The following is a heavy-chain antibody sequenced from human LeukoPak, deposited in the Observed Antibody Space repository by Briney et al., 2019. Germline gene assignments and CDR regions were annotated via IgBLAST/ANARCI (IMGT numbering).Heavy chain of an antibody. D-gene: IGHD3-10*01. CDR2: IYYSGST. Sequence: PLETLSLTCTVSGGSISSSSYYWGWIRQPPGKGLEWIGSIYYSGSTYYNPSLKSRVTISVDTSKNQFTLKLSSVTAADTAVYYCARLTEEYYFDYWGQGTLVTVSS. CDR3: ARLTEEYYFDY. CDR1: GGSISSSSYY. J-gene: IGHJ4*02. V-gene: IGHV4-39*01.